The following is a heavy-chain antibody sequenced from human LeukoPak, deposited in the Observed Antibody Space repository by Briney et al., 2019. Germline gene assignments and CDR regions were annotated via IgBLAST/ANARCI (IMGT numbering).Heavy chain of an antibody. D-gene: IGHD6-13*01. Sequence: PSETLSLTCTVSGGSISSYYWSWIRQPPGKGLEWIGYIYYSGSTNYNPSLKSRVTISVDTSKNQFSLKLSSVTAAYTAVYYCARQPRYSSSGEYYYGMDVWGQGTTDTVSS. CDR1: GGSISSYY. J-gene: IGHJ6*02. V-gene: IGHV4-59*08. CDR3: ARQPRYSSSGEYYYGMDV. CDR2: IYYSGST.